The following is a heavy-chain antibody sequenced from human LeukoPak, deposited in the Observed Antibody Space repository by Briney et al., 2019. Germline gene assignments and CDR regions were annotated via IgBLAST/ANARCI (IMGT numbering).Heavy chain of an antibody. Sequence: PGGSLRLSCAASGFTFSSYSMNWVRQAPGKGLEWVSSISSSSSYIYYADSVKGRFTISRDNAKNSLYLQMNSLRAEDTAVYYCARLGGSSSDGLYYFDYWGQGTLVTVSS. J-gene: IGHJ4*02. CDR2: ISSSSSYI. CDR3: ARLGGSSSDGLYYFDY. CDR1: GFTFSSYS. D-gene: IGHD6-6*01. V-gene: IGHV3-21*01.